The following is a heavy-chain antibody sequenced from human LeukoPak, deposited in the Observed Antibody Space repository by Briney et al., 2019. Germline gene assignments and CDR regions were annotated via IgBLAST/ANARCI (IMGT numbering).Heavy chain of an antibody. CDR1: GFTFGNYG. Sequence: GGSLRLSCAASGFTFGNYGMHWVRQAPGKGLEWVALIWYDGSNKYYADSVRGRFTISRDNSKNTLYLQMNSLRAEDTAVYYCAPDTIFGAYWGQGTLVTVSS. J-gene: IGHJ4*02. D-gene: IGHD3-3*01. CDR2: IWYDGSNK. V-gene: IGHV3-33*01. CDR3: APDTIFGAY.